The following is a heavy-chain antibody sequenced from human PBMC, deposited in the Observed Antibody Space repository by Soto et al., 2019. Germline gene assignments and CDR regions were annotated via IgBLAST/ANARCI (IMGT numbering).Heavy chain of an antibody. CDR2: ITDGLTK. Sequence: GGSLRLSCTASGFTFNTYNMNWVRQAPGKGLEWVSHITDGLTKHYADFVQGRFIISRDNAKNSLYLEMTDLRDEDTAVYYCARDTTDFWSGYHDYWGQGTLVTVSS. J-gene: IGHJ4*02. D-gene: IGHD3-3*01. CDR1: GFTFNTYN. V-gene: IGHV3-48*02. CDR3: ARDTTDFWSGYHDY.